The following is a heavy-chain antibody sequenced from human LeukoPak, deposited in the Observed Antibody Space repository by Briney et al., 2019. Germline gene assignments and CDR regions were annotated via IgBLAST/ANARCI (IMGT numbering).Heavy chain of an antibody. V-gene: IGHV3-30-3*01. J-gene: IGHJ4*02. CDR2: ISYDGSNK. CDR1: GFTFSSYA. CDR3: ARAPYSGYDFSGGYYFDY. D-gene: IGHD5-12*01. Sequence: GGSLRLSCAASGFTFSSYAMHWVRQAPGKGLEWVAVISYDGSNKYYADSVKGRFTISRDNSKNTLYLQMNSLRAEDTAVYYCARAPYSGYDFSGGYYFDYWGQGTLVTVSS.